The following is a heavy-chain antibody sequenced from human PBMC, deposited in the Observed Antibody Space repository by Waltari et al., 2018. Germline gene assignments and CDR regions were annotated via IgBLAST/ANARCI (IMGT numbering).Heavy chain of an antibody. Sequence: EVQLLESGGGLVQPGGSLRLSSAASGFPFSTYVMNWVRQAPGKGLEWVSSISDGGGIINYADSVKGRFTISRDNSKNTVYLQMKSLRAEDTAVYYCARGSGVDYWGQGTLVTISS. V-gene: IGHV3-23*01. CDR3: ARGSGVDY. CDR1: GFPFSTYV. D-gene: IGHD7-27*01. J-gene: IGHJ4*02. CDR2: ISDGGGII.